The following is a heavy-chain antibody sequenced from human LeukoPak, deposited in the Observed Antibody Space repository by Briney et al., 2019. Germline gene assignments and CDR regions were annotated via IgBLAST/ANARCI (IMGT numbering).Heavy chain of an antibody. CDR1: GGSISSYY. CDR3: ARGTYSYGTTR. V-gene: IGHV4-4*07. J-gene: IGHJ4*02. Sequence: SETLSLTCTVSGGSISSYYWSWIRQPAGKGLEWIGRIYISGSTNYNPSLKSRVTISIDTSKNQFSLKLSSVTAADTAVYYCARGTYSYGTTRWGQGTLVTVSS. D-gene: IGHD5-18*01. CDR2: IYISGST.